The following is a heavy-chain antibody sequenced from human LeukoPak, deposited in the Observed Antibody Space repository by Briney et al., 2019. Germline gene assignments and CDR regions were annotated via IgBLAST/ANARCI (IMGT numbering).Heavy chain of an antibody. CDR1: GFTFSNYG. D-gene: IGHD1-7*01. Sequence: GRSLRLSCAASGFTFSNYGMHWVRQAPGKGLEWVAVISYDGSNKYYADSVKGRFTISRDNSKNTLYLQMNSLRAEDTAVYYCARDLAVTGTPFNWFDPWGQGTLVTVSS. J-gene: IGHJ5*02. CDR3: ARDLAVTGTPFNWFDP. CDR2: ISYDGSNK. V-gene: IGHV3-30*03.